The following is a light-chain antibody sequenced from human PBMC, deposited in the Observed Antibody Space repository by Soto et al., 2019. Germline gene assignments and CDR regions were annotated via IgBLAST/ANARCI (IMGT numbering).Light chain of an antibody. CDR3: CSYAGSSPAV. V-gene: IGLV2-23*01. CDR2: EGS. J-gene: IGLJ7*01. CDR1: SSDVGSYNL. Sequence: QSALTQPASVSGSPGQSITISCTGTSSDVGSYNLVSWYQQHPGKAPKLMIYEGSKRPSGVSNRFSGSKSGNTASLTISGLQAEDEADYYCCSYAGSSPAVFGRGTQLTVL.